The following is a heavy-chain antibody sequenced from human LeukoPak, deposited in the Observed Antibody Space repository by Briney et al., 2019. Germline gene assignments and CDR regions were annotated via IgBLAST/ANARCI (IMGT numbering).Heavy chain of an antibody. V-gene: IGHV3-23*01. CDR2: IIGSGGST. CDR3: ATALRYFDWPVGPYFDY. Sequence: GSLRLSCAASGFTFSSYAMSWVRPAPGKGLEWASAIIGSGGSTYYADSVKGRFTISRDNSKNTLYLQMNSLRAEDTAVYYCATALRYFDWPVGPYFDYWGQGTLVTVSS. J-gene: IGHJ4*02. D-gene: IGHD3-9*01. CDR1: GFTFSSYA.